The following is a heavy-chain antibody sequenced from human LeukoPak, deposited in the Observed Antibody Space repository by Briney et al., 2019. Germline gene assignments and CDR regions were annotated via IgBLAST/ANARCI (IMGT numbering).Heavy chain of an antibody. CDR2: VHYTGNT. CDR1: GGSITTHTYY. D-gene: IGHD6-19*01. J-gene: IGHJ4*02. Sequence: SETLSLTCTVSGGSITTHTYYWPWIRQPPGRGLEWIGGVHYTGNTYSNTSFKSRVTMSVDTSKNQFSLNLSSVTAADTAVYHCARRSSVWYFHSWGQGILVTVSS. V-gene: IGHV4-39*01. CDR3: ARRSSVWYFHS.